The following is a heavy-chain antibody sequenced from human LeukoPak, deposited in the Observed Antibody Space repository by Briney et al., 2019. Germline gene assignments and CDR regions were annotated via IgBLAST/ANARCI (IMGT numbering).Heavy chain of an antibody. CDR1: GFTFSSYG. CDR2: ISYDGSNK. J-gene: IGHJ4*02. D-gene: IGHD6-13*01. Sequence: GGSLRLSCAASGFTFSSYGMRWVRQAPGKGLEWVAVISYDGSNKYYADSVKGRFTISRDNSKNTLYLQMNSLRAEDTAVYYCAKAGSSWDFDYWGQGTLVTVSS. V-gene: IGHV3-30*18. CDR3: AKAGSSWDFDY.